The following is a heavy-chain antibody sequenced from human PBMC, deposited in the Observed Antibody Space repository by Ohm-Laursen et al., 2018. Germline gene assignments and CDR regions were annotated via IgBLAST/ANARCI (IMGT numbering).Heavy chain of an antibody. CDR1: GGSMSSGGYY. J-gene: IGHJ5*02. Sequence: SETLSLTCTVSGGSMSSGGYYWSWIRQHPGKGLEWIGYIYYSGSTYYNASLKSRVTISVDTSKNQFSLKLRSVTAADTAVYYCTRYSNQVNWFDPWGQGTLVTVSS. CDR2: IYYSGST. V-gene: IGHV4-31*03. D-gene: IGHD2/OR15-2a*01. CDR3: TRYSNQVNWFDP.